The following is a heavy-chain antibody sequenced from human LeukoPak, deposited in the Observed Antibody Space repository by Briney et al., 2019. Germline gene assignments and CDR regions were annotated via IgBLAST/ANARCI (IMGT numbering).Heavy chain of an antibody. CDR3: ARQKAALYDRFDY. CDR1: GGSFSGYY. Sequence: SETLSLTCAVYGGSFSGYYWSWFRQPPGKGLKWMGEINHSGSTNYNPSLKSRVTISVDTSKNQFSLKLSSVTAADTAVYYCARQKAALYDRFDYWGQGTLVTVFS. D-gene: IGHD2-2*02. V-gene: IGHV4-34*01. CDR2: INHSGST. J-gene: IGHJ4*02.